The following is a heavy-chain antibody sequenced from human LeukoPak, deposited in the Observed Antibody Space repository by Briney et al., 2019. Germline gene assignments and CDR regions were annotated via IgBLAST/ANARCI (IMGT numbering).Heavy chain of an antibody. CDR3: ARVPAGCYSYYYYYYGMDV. D-gene: IGHD3-9*01. V-gene: IGHV3-74*01. J-gene: IGHJ6*02. Sequence: GPLSLSCAASEFPFISYWMHWVRQAPGKGLVWVSRINSDGSSTSYADSVKGRFTISRDNAKNTLYLQMNGLRAEDTAVYYCARVPAGCYSYYYYYYGMDVWGQGTTVTVSS. CDR1: EFPFISYW. CDR2: INSDGSST.